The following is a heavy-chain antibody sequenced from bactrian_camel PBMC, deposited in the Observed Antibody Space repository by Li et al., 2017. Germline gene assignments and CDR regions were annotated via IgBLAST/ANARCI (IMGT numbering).Heavy chain of an antibody. D-gene: IGHD3*01. Sequence: HVQLVESGGGAVQAGGSLRLSCVASGYIYSSHCMGWVRQAPGKEREGVAAIGQHGDTSYADSVKGRFTISKATTNDTVYLRMTSLKPEDTAVYYCAAGPCYSESWCYPHRGQGTQVTVS. CDR3: AAGPCYSESWCYPH. CDR1: GYIYSSHC. V-gene: IGHV3S53*01. J-gene: IGHJ4*01. CDR2: IGQHGDT.